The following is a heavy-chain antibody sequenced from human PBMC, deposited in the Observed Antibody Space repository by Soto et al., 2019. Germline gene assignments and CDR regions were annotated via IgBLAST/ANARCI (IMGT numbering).Heavy chain of an antibody. CDR3: AVYCDLGRGHYPH. CDR2: IKSRADGETT. CDR1: GFSFSDNW. D-gene: IGHD3-3*01. Sequence: PAGSLRLSCAASGFSFSDNWMHWLRQAPGKGLEWVGRIKSRADGETTDYAAPVKGRVTISRDDSRDTFYLEMNSLKGGDTAMYYCAVYCDLGRGHYPHGGQGILVTVPS. J-gene: IGHJ4*02. V-gene: IGHV3-15*07.